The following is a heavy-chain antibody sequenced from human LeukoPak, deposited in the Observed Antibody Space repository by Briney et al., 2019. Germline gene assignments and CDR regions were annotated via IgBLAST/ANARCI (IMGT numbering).Heavy chain of an antibody. CDR3: ARSVIAVAGYDAFDI. J-gene: IGHJ3*02. CDR2: IISRSVGI. Sequence: PVEALRLSCAASGFTFSAYSMNWVRQAPGKGLDWVSSIISRSVGIHYADSVKGGCTISRGNATNSPHLDMNSLRDEDTAVYYCARSVIAVAGYDAFDIWGQGTVVTVSS. D-gene: IGHD6-19*01. CDR1: GFTFSAYS. V-gene: IGHV3-48*02.